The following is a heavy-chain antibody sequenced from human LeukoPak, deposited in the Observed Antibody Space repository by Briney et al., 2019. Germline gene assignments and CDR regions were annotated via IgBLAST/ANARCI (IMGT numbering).Heavy chain of an antibody. CDR1: GGTFSSYA. Sequence: SVKVSCKASGGTFSSYAISWVRQAPGQGLEWMGGIIPIFGTANYAQKFQGRVTITTDESTSTAYMELSSLRSEDTAVHYCARETMVRGVIPLYYFDYWGQGTLVTVSS. J-gene: IGHJ4*02. CDR2: IIPIFGTA. CDR3: ARETMVRGVIPLYYFDY. D-gene: IGHD3-10*01. V-gene: IGHV1-69*05.